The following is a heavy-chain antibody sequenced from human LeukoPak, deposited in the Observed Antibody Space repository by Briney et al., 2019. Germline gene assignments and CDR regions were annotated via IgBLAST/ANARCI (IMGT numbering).Heavy chain of an antibody. Sequence: ASVKVSCKASGYTFTSYGISWVRQAPGQGLEWMGWINPNSGGTNYAQKFQGRVTMTRDTSISTAYMELSRLRSDDTAVYYCARIGATIVRAFDIWGQGTMVTVSS. CDR2: INPNSGGT. J-gene: IGHJ3*02. D-gene: IGHD5-24*01. CDR1: GYTFTSYG. CDR3: ARIGATIVRAFDI. V-gene: IGHV1-2*02.